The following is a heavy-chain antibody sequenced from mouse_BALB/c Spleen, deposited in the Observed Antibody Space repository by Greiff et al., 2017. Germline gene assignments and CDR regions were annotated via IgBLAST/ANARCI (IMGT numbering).Heavy chain of an antibody. Sequence: EVKLQESGAELVRSGASVKLSCTASGFNIKDYYMHWVKQRPEQGLEWIGWIDPENGATEYAPTFQGKATMTADTASNTAYLQLSSLTSEDTAVYYYNASRVRPLDYWGQGTTLTVSS. CDR2: IDPENGAT. CDR3: NASRVRPLDY. J-gene: IGHJ2*01. D-gene: IGHD2-14*01. CDR1: GFNIKDYY. V-gene: IGHV14-4*02.